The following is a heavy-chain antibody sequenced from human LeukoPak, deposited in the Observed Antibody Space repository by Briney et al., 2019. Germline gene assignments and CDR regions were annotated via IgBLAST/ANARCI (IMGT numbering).Heavy chain of an antibody. CDR3: ARGSGVQVWSSLDY. J-gene: IGHJ4*02. D-gene: IGHD5-18*01. CDR1: GFSFSGHW. Sequence: GGSLRLSCAASGFSFSGHWMNWVSQPPGKGLEWVVNIKADGSEKYYVDSVKGRFTISRDDAKRTVDLQMDNLRAEDTAVYYCARGSGVQVWSSLDYWGQGTLVTVSS. CDR2: IKADGSEK. V-gene: IGHV3-7*02.